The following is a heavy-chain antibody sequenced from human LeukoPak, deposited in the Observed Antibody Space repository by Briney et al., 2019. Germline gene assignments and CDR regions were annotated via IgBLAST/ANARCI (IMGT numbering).Heavy chain of an antibody. D-gene: IGHD4-17*01. J-gene: IGHJ4*02. CDR3: ARLYGDYEMYAVDY. CDR2: IIPIFGTA. Sequence: GASVKVSCKAPGGTFSSYAIRWVRQAPGQGLEWMGGIIPIFGTANYAQKFQGRVTITADKSTSTAYMELSSLRSEDTAVYYCARLYGDYEMYAVDYWGQGTLVTVSS. CDR1: GGTFSSYA. V-gene: IGHV1-69*06.